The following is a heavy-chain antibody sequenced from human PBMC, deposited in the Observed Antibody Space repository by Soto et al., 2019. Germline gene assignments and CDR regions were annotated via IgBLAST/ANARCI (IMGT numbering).Heavy chain of an antibody. CDR3: AKAYFVWSSEQPYYFDY. CDR1: GFTFSNYA. D-gene: IGHD3-16*01. Sequence: EVQLLDSGGGLVQPGGSLRLSCAASGFTFSNYAMTWVRQGPGKGLEWVSGISGSGGRSYYADSVKGRLTSSRDNSKSTLYLQMNSLRAEDTAVYYCAKAYFVWSSEQPYYFDYWGQGTLVTVSS. V-gene: IGHV3-23*01. J-gene: IGHJ4*02. CDR2: ISGSGGRS.